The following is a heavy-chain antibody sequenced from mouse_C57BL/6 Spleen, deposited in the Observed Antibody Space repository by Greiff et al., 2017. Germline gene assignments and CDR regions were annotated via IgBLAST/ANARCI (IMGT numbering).Heavy chain of an antibody. CDR2: IHPSDSDT. J-gene: IGHJ1*03. CDR3: AKYYGSSYDWYFDV. CDR1: GYTFTSYW. D-gene: IGHD1-1*01. V-gene: IGHV1-74*01. Sequence: QVQLQQPGAELVKPGASVKVSCKASGYTFTSYWMHWVKQRPGQGLEWIGRIHPSDSDTNYNQKFKGKATLTVDKSSSTAYMQLSILTSEDSAVYYCAKYYGSSYDWYFDVWGTGTTVTVSS.